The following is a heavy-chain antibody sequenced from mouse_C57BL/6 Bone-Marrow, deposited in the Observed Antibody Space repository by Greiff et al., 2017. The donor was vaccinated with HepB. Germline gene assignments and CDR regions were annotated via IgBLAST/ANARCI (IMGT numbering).Heavy chain of an antibody. V-gene: IGHV1-82*01. CDR2: IYPGDGDT. CDR3: AEYYGSRGYFDV. D-gene: IGHD1-1*01. J-gene: IGHJ1*03. CDR1: GYAFSSSW. Sequence: VQLQQSGPELVKPGASVKISCKASGYAFSSSWMNWVKQRPGKGLEWIGRIYPGDGDTNYNGKFKGKATLTADKSSSTAYMQLSSLTSEDSAVSFCAEYYGSRGYFDVWGRGTTVTVSS.